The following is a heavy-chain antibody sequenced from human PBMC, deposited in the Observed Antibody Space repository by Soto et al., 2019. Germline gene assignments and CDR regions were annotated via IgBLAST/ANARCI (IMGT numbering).Heavy chain of an antibody. J-gene: IGHJ6*02. CDR3: IRGFYGLDV. Sequence: GGSLRLSCSASGFTLSGRSMHWVRQAPGKGLEYVSGVSPNGDNKYYTDSVKGRFTISRDNSKNTLYLQMSSLRPEDTAVFYCIRGFYGLDVWGQGTTVTVSS. CDR2: VSPNGDNK. V-gene: IGHV3-64D*08. CDR1: GFTLSGRS.